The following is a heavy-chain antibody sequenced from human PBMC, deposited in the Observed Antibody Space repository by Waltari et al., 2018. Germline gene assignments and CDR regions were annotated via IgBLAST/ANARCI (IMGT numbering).Heavy chain of an antibody. V-gene: IGHV1-2*02. CDR2: INTKSGGR. D-gene: IGHD4-17*01. CDR3: ARDDDYGDNRYYYYYMDV. CDR1: GYTFTGYY. J-gene: IGHJ6*03. Sequence: QVQLVQSGAEVKKPGPSVKVSCKAPGYTFTGYYVHWVRQAPGQGLAWMGWINTKSGGRNCGKQFQRRVTMSRDTLISTAYMEMGRLGADDTAVYYCARDDDYGDNRYYYYYMDVWGKGTTVTVSS.